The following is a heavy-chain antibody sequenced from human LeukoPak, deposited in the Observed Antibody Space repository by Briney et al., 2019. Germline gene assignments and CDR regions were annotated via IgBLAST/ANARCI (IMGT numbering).Heavy chain of an antibody. CDR3: ARGAVAGLAFDY. Sequence: SVKVSCKASGGTFSSYAISWVRQAPGQGLEWMGGIIPIFGTANYAQKFQGRVTITTDESTSTAYMELSSLRSEDTAVYYCARGAVAGLAFDYWGQGTLVTVSS. CDR1: GGTFSSYA. V-gene: IGHV1-69*05. D-gene: IGHD6-19*01. CDR2: IIPIFGTA. J-gene: IGHJ4*02.